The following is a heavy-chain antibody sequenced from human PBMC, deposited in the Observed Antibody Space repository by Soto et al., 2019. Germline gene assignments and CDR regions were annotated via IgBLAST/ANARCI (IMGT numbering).Heavy chain of an antibody. CDR1: GGSISSGGYY. V-gene: IGHV4-31*03. J-gene: IGHJ5*02. CDR2: IYDSGST. Sequence: QVQLQESGPGLVKPSQTLSLTCTVSGGSISSGGYYWSWIRQHPGKGLEWIGYIYDSGSTYYNPSLKSRITLSVDTSKNQSSLKLRSVTAADPAVYYCAGSPPVVMAPWGQGTLVTVSS. CDR3: AGSPPVVMAP. D-gene: IGHD2-21*01.